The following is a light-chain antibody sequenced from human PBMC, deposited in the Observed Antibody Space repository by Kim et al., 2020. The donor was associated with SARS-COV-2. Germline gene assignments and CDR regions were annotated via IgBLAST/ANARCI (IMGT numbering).Light chain of an antibody. Sequence: EIVLTQSPATLSLSPGETATLSCRASQSVNTYLAWFQQKPGQAPRLLIYDASHRATGIPARFSGGGSGTDFTLTITSLEPGDLVVYYCQRRSDWPRTFGQGTKVDIK. CDR3: QRRSDWPRT. J-gene: IGKJ2*01. CDR2: DAS. V-gene: IGKV3-11*01. CDR1: QSVNTY.